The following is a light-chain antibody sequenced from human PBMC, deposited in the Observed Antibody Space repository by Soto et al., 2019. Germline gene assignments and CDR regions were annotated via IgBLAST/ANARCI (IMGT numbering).Light chain of an antibody. CDR2: EVS. J-gene: IGLJ1*01. Sequence: HSVLTQPASVSGSPGQSITISCTGTSSDVGSYNLVSWYQQHPGKAPKLMIYEVSKRPSGVSNRFSGSKSGNTASLTISGLQAEDEADYYCCSYAGSSTLVFGTGTKVTVL. CDR3: CSYAGSSTLV. V-gene: IGLV2-23*02. CDR1: SSDVGSYNL.